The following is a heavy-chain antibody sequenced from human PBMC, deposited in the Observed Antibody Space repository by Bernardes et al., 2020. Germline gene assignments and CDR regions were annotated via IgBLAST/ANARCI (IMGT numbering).Heavy chain of an antibody. Sequence: GGSLRLSCAASGFTFSDHSMHWVRQVPGKGPEWVSRIHPDGTTKTYADSVKGRFSISRDNAKNMLYLQMSSLRAEDTAVFYCTSGSPGSGRYHVLFEKWGQGTLVTVSS. D-gene: IGHD3-10*01. V-gene: IGHV3-74*01. CDR1: GFTFSDHS. CDR3: TSGSPGSGRYHVLFEK. J-gene: IGHJ4*02. CDR2: IHPDGTTK.